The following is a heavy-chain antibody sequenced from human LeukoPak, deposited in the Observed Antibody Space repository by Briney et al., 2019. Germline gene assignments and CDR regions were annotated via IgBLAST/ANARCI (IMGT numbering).Heavy chain of an antibody. CDR1: GFAVSNIY. Sequence: GGSLRLSCAASGFAVSNIYMSWVRQAPGKGLEWVSVSYSGDNTYYSDSVKRRFTISRDNSKNTLYLQMNSLRAEDTAVYFCARDLGRGYCSSTSCYPGVDYWGQGTLVTVSS. CDR3: ARDLGRGYCSSTSCYPGVDY. D-gene: IGHD2-2*01. J-gene: IGHJ4*02. CDR2: SYSGDNT. V-gene: IGHV3-53*01.